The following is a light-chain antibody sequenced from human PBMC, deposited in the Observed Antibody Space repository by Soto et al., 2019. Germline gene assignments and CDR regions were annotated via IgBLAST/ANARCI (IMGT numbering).Light chain of an antibody. CDR1: SSNIGSNS. Sequence: QSALTQPPSASGTPGQRVTISCSGSSSNIGSNSVYWFQQLPGTVPKLPIYRNNQRPSGVPDRFSASKSGTSASLAISGLRSEDEADYYCAAWADSLSGCVFGGGTKVPVL. CDR2: RNN. V-gene: IGLV1-47*01. CDR3: AAWADSLSGCV. J-gene: IGLJ3*02.